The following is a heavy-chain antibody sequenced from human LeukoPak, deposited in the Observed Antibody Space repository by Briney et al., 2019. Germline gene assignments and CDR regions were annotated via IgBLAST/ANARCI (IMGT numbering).Heavy chain of an antibody. D-gene: IGHD3-16*02. CDR2: IIPIFGTA. Sequence: GASVNVSCKASGGTFSSYAISWVRQAPGQGLEWMGGIIPIFGTANYAQKFQGRVTITADKSTSTAYMELSSLRSEDTAVYYCARDNSVGDIAWWFDLWGQGTLVTVSS. J-gene: IGHJ5*02. CDR3: ARDNSVGDIAWWFDL. V-gene: IGHV1-69*06. CDR1: GGTFSSYA.